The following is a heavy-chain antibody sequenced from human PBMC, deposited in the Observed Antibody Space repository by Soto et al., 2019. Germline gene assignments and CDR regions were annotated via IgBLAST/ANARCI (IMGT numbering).Heavy chain of an antibody. J-gene: IGHJ3*02. D-gene: IGHD2-21*01. CDR3: TIGSWSGEVFDI. CDR2: IIPMLGLA. V-gene: IGHV1-69*02. Sequence: QVQLVQSGAEVKKPGSAVKVSCKDSGGTFSTYSMFWVRQAPGQGLEWMGRIIPMLGLANYAQKFQGRVTIAADKSTGTAYMELSSLRSEDPALYYCTIGSWSGEVFDIWGQGTMVTVSS. CDR1: GGTFSTYS.